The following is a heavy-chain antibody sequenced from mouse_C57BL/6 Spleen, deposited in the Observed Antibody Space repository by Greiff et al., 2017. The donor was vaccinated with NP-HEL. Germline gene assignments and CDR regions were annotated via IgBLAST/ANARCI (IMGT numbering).Heavy chain of an antibody. J-gene: IGHJ1*03. CDR3: TRKRGNYGWYFDV. D-gene: IGHD2-1*01. Sequence: QVQLQQSGAELVRPGASVTLSCKASGYTFTDYEMHWVKQTPVHGLEWIGAIDPETGGTAYNQKFKGKAILTADKSSSTAYMELRSLTSEDSAVYYCTRKRGNYGWYFDVWGTGTTVTVSS. V-gene: IGHV1-15*01. CDR2: IDPETGGT. CDR1: GYTFTDYE.